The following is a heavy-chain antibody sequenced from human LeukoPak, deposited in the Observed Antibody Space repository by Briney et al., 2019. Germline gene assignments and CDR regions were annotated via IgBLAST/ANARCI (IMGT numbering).Heavy chain of an antibody. D-gene: IGHD5-12*01. J-gene: IGHJ6*02. V-gene: IGHV1-18*01. Sequence: ASVKVSCKASGYTFTSYGISWVRQAPGQGLEWMGWTSAYNGNTNYAQKLQGRVTMTTDTSTSTAYMELRSLRSDDTAVYYCARDNSKGYSGESYYYGMDVWGQGTTVTVSS. CDR2: TSAYNGNT. CDR1: GYTFTSYG. CDR3: ARDNSKGYSGESYYYGMDV.